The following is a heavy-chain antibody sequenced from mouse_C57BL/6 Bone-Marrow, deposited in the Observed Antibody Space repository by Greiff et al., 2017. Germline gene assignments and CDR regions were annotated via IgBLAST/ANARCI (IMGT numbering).Heavy chain of an antibody. J-gene: IGHJ1*03. Sequence: QVQLQQSGPELVKPGASVKLSCKASGYTFTSYDINWVKPRPGQGLEWIGWIYPRDGSTKYNEKFKGKATLTVDTSSSTAYMELHGLTSEDSAVYVCARDYGSSYWYFDVWGTGTTVTVSS. V-gene: IGHV1-85*01. CDR1: GYTFTSYD. CDR3: ARDYGSSYWYFDV. CDR2: IYPRDGST. D-gene: IGHD1-1*01.